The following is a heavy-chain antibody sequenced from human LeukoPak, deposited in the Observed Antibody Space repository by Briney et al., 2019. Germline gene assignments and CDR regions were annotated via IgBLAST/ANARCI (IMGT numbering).Heavy chain of an antibody. V-gene: IGHV1-69*05. CDR3: AREYYYDSSGYDY. Sequence: ASVKVSCKASGGTFSSYAISWVRQAPGQGLEWMGRIIPIFGTANYAQKFQGRVTITTDESTSTAYMELSSLRSEDTAVYYCAREYYYDSSGYDYWGQRTLVTVSS. D-gene: IGHD3-22*01. CDR2: IIPIFGTA. J-gene: IGHJ4*02. CDR1: GGTFSSYA.